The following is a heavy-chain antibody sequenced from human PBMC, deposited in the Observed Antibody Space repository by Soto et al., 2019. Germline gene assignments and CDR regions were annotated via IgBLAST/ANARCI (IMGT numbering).Heavy chain of an antibody. Sequence: EVQLVESGGGWVQPGGSLRLSCAASGFTFSRYSMNWVRQAPGKGLEWGSYISSSSSTIYYADSVKGRFTISRDNATNARDLQMNSLRDADSTVYYCARVAGDCSRWIVVVRDAFDIWGQGTTVIDSS. CDR1: GFTFSRYS. V-gene: IGHV3-48*02. J-gene: IGHJ3*02. CDR3: ARVAGDCSRWIVVVRDAFDI. D-gene: IGHD3-22*01. CDR2: ISSSSSTI.